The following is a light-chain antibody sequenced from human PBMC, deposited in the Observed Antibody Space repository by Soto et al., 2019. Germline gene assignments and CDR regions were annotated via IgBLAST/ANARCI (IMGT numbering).Light chain of an antibody. CDR2: DDS. Sequence: SSELTQPPSVSVAPGQTARITCGEKNIGSKSVHWYQQKPGQAPVVVVYDDSDRPSGIPERFSGSKSGNTASLTIRRVEAGDEADYYCQVWDSSSDLYVFGTGTKVTVL. CDR1: NIGSKS. J-gene: IGLJ1*01. CDR3: QVWDSSSDLYV. V-gene: IGLV3-21*02.